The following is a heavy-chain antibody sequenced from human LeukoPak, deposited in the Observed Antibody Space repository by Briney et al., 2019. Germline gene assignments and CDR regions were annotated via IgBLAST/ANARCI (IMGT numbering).Heavy chain of an antibody. CDR3: AKKDLDYGFDL. Sequence: GGSLRLSCAASGFTFSSYSMNWVRQAPGKGLEWVSAISGSGGSTYYADSVKGRFTISRDNSKNTLYLQMNSLRAEDTAVYYCAKKDLDYGFDLWGRGTLVTVSS. CDR2: ISGSGGST. J-gene: IGHJ2*01. CDR1: GFTFSSYS. V-gene: IGHV3-23*01. D-gene: IGHD4-17*01.